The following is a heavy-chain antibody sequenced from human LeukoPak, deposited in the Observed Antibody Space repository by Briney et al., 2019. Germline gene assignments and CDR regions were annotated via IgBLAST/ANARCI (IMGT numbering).Heavy chain of an antibody. CDR2: IYYSGST. J-gene: IGHJ6*02. CDR1: GGSISSYY. CDR3: ARGPIGSYYYYGMDV. V-gene: IGHV4-59*12. Sequence: SETLSLTCTVSGGSISSYYWSWIRQPPGKGLEWIGYIYYSGSTNYNPSLKSRVTISVDTSKNQFSLKLSSVTAADTAVYYCARGPIGSYYYYGMDVWGQGTTATVSS. D-gene: IGHD3-10*01.